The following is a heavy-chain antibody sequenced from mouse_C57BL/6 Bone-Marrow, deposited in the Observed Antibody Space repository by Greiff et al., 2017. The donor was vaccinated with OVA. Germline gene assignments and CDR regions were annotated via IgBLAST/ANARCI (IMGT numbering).Heavy chain of an antibody. D-gene: IGHD1-1*01. CDR1: GYTFTSYW. CDR3: ARSGGSSQAWFAY. J-gene: IGHJ3*01. V-gene: IGHV1-52*01. CDR2: IDPSDSET. Sequence: VQLQQPGAELVRPGSSVKLSCKASGYTFTSYWMHWVKQRPIQGLEWIGNIDPSDSETHYNQKFKDKATLTVDKSSSTAYMQLSSLTSEDSAVYYCARSGGSSQAWFAYWGQGTLVTVSA.